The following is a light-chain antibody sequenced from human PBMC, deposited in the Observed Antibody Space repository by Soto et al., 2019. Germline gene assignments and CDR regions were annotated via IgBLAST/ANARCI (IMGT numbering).Light chain of an antibody. CDR2: DAS. J-gene: IGKJ2*01. CDR3: QQYNSYGT. Sequence: DIQMTQSPSTLSASLGDRVTITCRASQSIGSSLAWYQQKPAKGPKLLIYDASTLESGVPSRVSGSGFGTEFALTISSLQPDDFATFYCQQYNSYGTFGQGTKLEIK. V-gene: IGKV1-5*01. CDR1: QSIGSS.